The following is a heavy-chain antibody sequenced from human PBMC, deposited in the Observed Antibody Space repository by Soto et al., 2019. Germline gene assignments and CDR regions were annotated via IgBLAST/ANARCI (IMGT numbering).Heavy chain of an antibody. CDR1: GFTFSSYG. V-gene: IGHV3-33*01. J-gene: IGHJ3*02. Sequence: GGSLRLSCAASGFTFSSYGMHWVRQAPGKGLEWVAVIWYDGSNKYYADSVKGRFTISRDNSKNTLYLQMNSLRAEDTAVYYCARGLYDGDAFDIWGQGTMVTVSS. D-gene: IGHD3-16*01. CDR2: IWYDGSNK. CDR3: ARGLYDGDAFDI.